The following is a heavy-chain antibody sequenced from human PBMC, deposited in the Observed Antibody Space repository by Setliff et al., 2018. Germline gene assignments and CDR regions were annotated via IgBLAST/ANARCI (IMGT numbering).Heavy chain of an antibody. CDR1: GGTFNTYG. J-gene: IGHJ4*02. D-gene: IGHD3-10*01. Sequence: ASVKVSCKASGGTFNTYGLSWVRQAPGQGLEWMGGIIPIIGEPNYAQKFQGRVTITADESTSTAYMERRGLKSEDTAVYYCAREALQRAGLYFFDIWGQGMLVTVSS. CDR2: IIPIIGEP. CDR3: AREALQRAGLYFFDI. V-gene: IGHV1-69*13.